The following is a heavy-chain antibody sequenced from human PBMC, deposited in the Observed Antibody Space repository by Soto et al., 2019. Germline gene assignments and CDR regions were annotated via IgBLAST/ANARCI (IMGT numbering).Heavy chain of an antibody. CDR1: GGTFSSYA. CDR2: IIPIFGTA. J-gene: IGHJ5*02. D-gene: IGHD6-13*01. V-gene: IGHV1-69*01. Sequence: QVQLVQSGAEVKKPGSSVKVSCKASGGTFSSYAISWVRQAPGQGLEWMGGIIPIFGTANYAQKFQGRVTITADESTSTAYMELSSLRSEDTAVYYCARDHGNVAPAGPLNWFDPWGQGTLVTVSS. CDR3: ARDHGNVAPAGPLNWFDP.